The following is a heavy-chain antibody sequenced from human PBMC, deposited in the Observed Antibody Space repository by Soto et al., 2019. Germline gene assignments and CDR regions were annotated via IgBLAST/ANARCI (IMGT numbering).Heavy chain of an antibody. Sequence: SETLSLTCTVSGDSIRSSSYWGWIRQPPGKGLEWIGSIYSTGNTYYNPSLNSQVTISVDTSKNQFSLNVIAVIAADTAVYYCRRSSRYSTDVWGQGTTVTGAS. D-gene: IGHD6-13*01. CDR2: IYSTGNT. CDR1: GDSIRSSSY. J-gene: IGHJ6*02. V-gene: IGHV4-39*01. CDR3: RRSSRYSTDV.